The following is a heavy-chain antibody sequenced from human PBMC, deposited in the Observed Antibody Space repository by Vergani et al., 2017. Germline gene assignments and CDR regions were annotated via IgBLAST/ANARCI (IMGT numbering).Heavy chain of an antibody. CDR1: GFTFSSYG. CDR3: AKEVVRGVLYYYGMDV. J-gene: IGHJ6*02. V-gene: IGHV3-30*18. Sequence: QVQLVESGGGVVQPGRSLRLSCAASGFTFSSYGMHWVRQAPGKGLEGVAVISYDGSNKYYADSVKGRFTISRDNSKNTLYLQMNSLRAEDTAVYYCAKEVVRGVLYYYGMDVWGQGTTVTVSS. CDR2: ISYDGSNK. D-gene: IGHD3-10*01.